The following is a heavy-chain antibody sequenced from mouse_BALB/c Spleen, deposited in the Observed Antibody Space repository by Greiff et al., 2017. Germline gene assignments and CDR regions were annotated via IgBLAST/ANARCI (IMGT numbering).Heavy chain of an antibody. CDR1: GFTFSSYA. V-gene: IGHV5-9-4*01. D-gene: IGHD2-3*01. Sequence: VQLMESGGGLVKPGGSLKLSCAASGFTFSSYAMSWVRQSPEKRLEWVAEISSGGSYTYYPDTVTGRFTISRDNAKNTLYLEMSSLRSEDTAMYYCAREDGYYSFAYWGQGTLVTVSA. J-gene: IGHJ3*01. CDR3: AREDGYYSFAY. CDR2: ISSGGSYT.